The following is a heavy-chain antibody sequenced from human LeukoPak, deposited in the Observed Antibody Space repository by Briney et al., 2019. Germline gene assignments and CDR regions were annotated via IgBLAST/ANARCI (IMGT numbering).Heavy chain of an antibody. J-gene: IGHJ3*02. CDR1: GFTFSSYE. V-gene: IGHV3-48*03. CDR3: ARDFGSYYGRAFDI. CDR2: ISSSGSTI. Sequence: PGGSLRLSCAASGFTFSSYEMNWVRQAPGKGLEWVSYISSSGSTIYYADSVKGRFTISRDNAKNSLYLQMNSLRAEDTAVYYCARDFGSYYGRAFDIWGQGTMVTVSS. D-gene: IGHD1-26*01.